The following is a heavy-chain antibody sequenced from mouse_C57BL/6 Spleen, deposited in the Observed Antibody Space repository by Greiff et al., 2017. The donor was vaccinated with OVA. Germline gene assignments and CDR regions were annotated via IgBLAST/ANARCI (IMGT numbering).Heavy chain of an antibody. Sequence: QVQLQQPGAELVKPGASVKVSCKASGYTFTSYWMHWVKQRPGQGLEWIGRIHPSDSDTNYNQKFKGKATLTVDESSSTAYMQLNSLTSEDSAVYYCAINGGGSSLDYWGQGTTLTVSS. CDR2: IHPSDSDT. D-gene: IGHD1-1*01. V-gene: IGHV1-74*01. CDR3: AINGGGSSLDY. CDR1: GYTFTSYW. J-gene: IGHJ2*01.